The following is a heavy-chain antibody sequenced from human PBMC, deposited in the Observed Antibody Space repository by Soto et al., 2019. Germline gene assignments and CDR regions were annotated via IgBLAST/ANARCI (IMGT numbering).Heavy chain of an antibody. CDR2: IGGSGGRT. J-gene: IGHJ6*02. CDR1: GITFSTYA. CDR3: AKGRIQLWSDMDV. D-gene: IGHD5-18*01. V-gene: IGHV3-23*01. Sequence: PGGSLRLSCAASGITFSTYAMNWVRQAPGKGLEWVSAIGGSGGRTYYADPVKGRFTISRDNSKNTLYLQMNSLRAEDTAVYYCAKGRIQLWSDMDVWGQGTTVTVSS.